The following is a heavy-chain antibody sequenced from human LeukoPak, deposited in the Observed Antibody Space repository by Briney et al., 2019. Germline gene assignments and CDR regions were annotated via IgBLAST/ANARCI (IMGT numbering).Heavy chain of an antibody. CDR2: IESNGNEK. V-gene: IGHV3-30*02. D-gene: IGHD2-2*01. Sequence: RGSLRLSCAVSGFIFSDYTMNWVRQAPGKGLEWVASIESNGNEKYSSDSLKDRFTISRDNSKNTLYLQLNTVRPEDTAVFYCARGVTSWPQGPYHFDYWGQGILITVSS. CDR1: GFIFSDYT. CDR3: ARGVTSWPQGPYHFDY. J-gene: IGHJ4*02.